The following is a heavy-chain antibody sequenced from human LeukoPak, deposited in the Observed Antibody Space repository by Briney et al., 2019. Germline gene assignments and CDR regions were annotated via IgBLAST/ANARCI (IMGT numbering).Heavy chain of an antibody. CDR2: IIPMFGST. V-gene: IGHV1-69*05. CDR3: ARVGRSRGALPNFYYYMDV. CDR1: GDIFNSYS. D-gene: IGHD1-26*01. J-gene: IGHJ6*03. Sequence: SVKVSCKASGDIFNSYSVSWVRQAPGQGLEWMGGIIPMFGSTNYAQKFVGRVTITTDQSTTTVYMELTSLTSEDTAVYYCARVGRSRGALPNFYYYMDVWGKGTTVTVSS.